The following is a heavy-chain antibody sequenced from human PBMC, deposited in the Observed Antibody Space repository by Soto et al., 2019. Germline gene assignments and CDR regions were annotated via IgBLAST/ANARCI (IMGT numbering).Heavy chain of an antibody. CDR2: IIPIFGTA. Sequence: SVKVSCKASGGTFSSYAISWERQAPGQGLERMGGIIPIFGTANYAQKFQGRVTITADESTSTAYMELSSLRSEDTAVYYCAREPNYYGPIHFDLWGRGTLVTVSS. J-gene: IGHJ2*01. CDR1: GGTFSSYA. D-gene: IGHD3-10*01. CDR3: AREPNYYGPIHFDL. V-gene: IGHV1-69*13.